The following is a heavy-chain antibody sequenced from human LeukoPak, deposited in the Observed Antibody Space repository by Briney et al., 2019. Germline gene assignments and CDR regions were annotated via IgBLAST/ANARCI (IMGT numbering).Heavy chain of an antibody. CDR1: GYSFPGYW. Sequence: GESLKISCKGSGYSFPGYWIGWVRQMPGKGLEWMGIIYPGDSDTRYSPSFQGQVTISVDRSSTTAYLQWSRLRASDTAMYYCATHPGGLQSGFDNWGQGTLVTVSS. J-gene: IGHJ4*02. V-gene: IGHV5-51*01. CDR2: IYPGDSDT. CDR3: ATHPGGLQSGFDN. D-gene: IGHD5-24*01.